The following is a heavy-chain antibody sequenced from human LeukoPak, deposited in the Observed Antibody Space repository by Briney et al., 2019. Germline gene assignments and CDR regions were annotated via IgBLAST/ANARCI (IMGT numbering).Heavy chain of an antibody. Sequence: PSETLSLTCAVYGGSFSGYYWSWIRQPPGTGLEWIGEINHSGSTNYNPSLKSRVTISVDTSRNQFSLKLSSVTAADTAVYSCARRRYGSGSYYFDYWGQGTLVTVSS. CDR1: GGSFSGYY. CDR2: INHSGST. V-gene: IGHV4-34*01. CDR3: ARRRYGSGSYYFDY. J-gene: IGHJ4*02. D-gene: IGHD3-10*01.